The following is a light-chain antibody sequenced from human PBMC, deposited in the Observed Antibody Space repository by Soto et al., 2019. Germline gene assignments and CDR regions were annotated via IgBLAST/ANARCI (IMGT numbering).Light chain of an antibody. CDR3: QQYGGSPRT. CDR2: VAS. V-gene: IGKV3-20*01. J-gene: IGKJ1*01. CDR1: QNVANSN. Sequence: EIVFTQSPGTLSLSPGDRATLSCRASQNVANSNLAWYQQKPGQAPRLLIFVASSRATGIPDRFSGSGHGPDFALTINRLEPADFALYYCQQYGGSPRTFGQGTKVEFK.